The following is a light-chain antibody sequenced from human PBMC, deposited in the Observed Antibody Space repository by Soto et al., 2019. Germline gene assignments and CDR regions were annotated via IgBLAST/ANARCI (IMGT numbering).Light chain of an antibody. Sequence: QSALTQPASVSGSPGQSITISCTGTSSDVGNYNYDSWYQQRPGKAPTLMIYDVSNRPSGVSNRFSASKSGNTASLTISGLQAEDEADYYCSSYTSTSSLVFGGGTKLTVL. J-gene: IGLJ2*01. CDR2: DVS. V-gene: IGLV2-14*01. CDR3: SSYTSTSSLV. CDR1: SSDVGNYNY.